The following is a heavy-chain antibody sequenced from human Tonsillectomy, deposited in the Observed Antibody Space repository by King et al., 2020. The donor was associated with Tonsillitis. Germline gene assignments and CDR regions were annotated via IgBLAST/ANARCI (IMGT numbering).Heavy chain of an antibody. CDR1: GGSFSGYY. V-gene: IGHV4-34*01. CDR3: ARGLWFGES. D-gene: IGHD3-10*01. J-gene: IGHJ4*02. CDR2: INHSGST. Sequence: VQLQQWGAGLLKPSETLSLTCAVYGGSFSGYYWSWIRQPPGKGLEWGGEINHSGSTSYNPSLKSRVTISADTSKNQFSLKLSSVTAADTAVYYCARGLWFGESWGQGTLVTVSS.